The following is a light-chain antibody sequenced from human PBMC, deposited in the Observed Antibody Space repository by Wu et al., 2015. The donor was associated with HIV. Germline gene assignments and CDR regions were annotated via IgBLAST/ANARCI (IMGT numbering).Light chain of an antibody. J-gene: IGKJ4*01. CDR1: QPIRSY. V-gene: IGKV3-11*01. CDR3: QQRTDWLT. CDR2: DTS. Sequence: EVILTQSPATLSLSPGDEATLSCRASQPIRSYLAWYQQKPGQAPKLLIYDTSRRATGIPARFSGSGSGTDFTLTISTLEPDDFAVYYCQQRTDWLTFGGGTKGGD.